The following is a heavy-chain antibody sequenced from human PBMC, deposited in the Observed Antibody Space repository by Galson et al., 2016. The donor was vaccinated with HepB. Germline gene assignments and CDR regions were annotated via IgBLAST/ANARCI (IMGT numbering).Heavy chain of an antibody. Sequence: SLRLSCAASGFSFNDFYMSWIRQLPGKALEWISYISHSGNTREYADSVKGRFTVSRDNNKNSVYLQLNSLRAEDSALYYCARDVNNWTGDRRLFDLWGQGTLVAVSS. CDR2: ISHSGNTR. D-gene: IGHD1-1*01. CDR1: GFSFNDFY. CDR3: ARDVNNWTGDRRLFDL. V-gene: IGHV3-11*01. J-gene: IGHJ4*02.